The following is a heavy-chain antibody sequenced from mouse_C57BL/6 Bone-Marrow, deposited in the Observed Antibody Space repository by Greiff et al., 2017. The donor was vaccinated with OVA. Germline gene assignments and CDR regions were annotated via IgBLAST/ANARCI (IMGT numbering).Heavy chain of an antibody. V-gene: IGHV5-6*01. CDR3: ARDYGSPAWFAY. D-gene: IGHD1-1*01. Sequence: EVNVVESGGDLVKPGGSLKLSCAASGFTFSSYGMSWVRQTPDTRLEWVATISSGGSYNYYPDSVKGRFTISRDNAKNTLYLQMRSLKSEDTAMYYCARDYGSPAWFAYWGQGTLVTVSA. CDR2: ISSGGSYN. CDR1: GFTFSSYG. J-gene: IGHJ3*01.